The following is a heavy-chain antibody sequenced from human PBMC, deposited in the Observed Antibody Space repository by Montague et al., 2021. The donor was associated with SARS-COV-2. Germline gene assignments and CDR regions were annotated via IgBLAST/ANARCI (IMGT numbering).Heavy chain of an antibody. J-gene: IGHJ5*02. D-gene: IGHD3-16*02. CDR3: ARGPHSLRYRYNWFDP. CDR1: GGSFSGYY. CDR2: INHSGGT. Sequence: SETLSLTCAVYGGSFSGYYWSWIRQPPGKGLEWIGEINHSGGTNYNPSLKSRVTISVDTSKNQFSLKLSSVTAADTAVYYCARGPHSLRYRYNWFDPWSQGTLVIVSS. V-gene: IGHV4-34*01.